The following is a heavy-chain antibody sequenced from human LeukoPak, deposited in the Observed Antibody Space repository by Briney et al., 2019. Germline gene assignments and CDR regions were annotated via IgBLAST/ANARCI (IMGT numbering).Heavy chain of an antibody. V-gene: IGHV4-61*01. CDR1: GGSISISSYY. CDR2: IYYSGST. D-gene: IGHD1-26*01. CDR3: ARDYVGATIVAFDI. J-gene: IGHJ3*02. Sequence: SETLSLTCTVSGGSISISSYYWGWIRQPPGKGLEWIGYIYYSGSTNYNPPLKSRVTISVDTSKNQFSLKLSSVTAADTAVYYCARDYVGATIVAFDIWGQGTMVTVSS.